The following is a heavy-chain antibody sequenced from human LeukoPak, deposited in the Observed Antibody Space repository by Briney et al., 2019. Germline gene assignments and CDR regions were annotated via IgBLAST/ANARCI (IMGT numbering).Heavy chain of an antibody. CDR3: ARSYGLGNYFDY. Sequence: SETLSLTCTVFGGSISTYYWSWIRQPPGKRLEWIGYIYYSGSAKYNPSLKSRVTTSVDTSKNQFSLKLSSVTAADTAVYYCARSYGLGNYFDYWGQGTLVTVSS. V-gene: IGHV4-59*01. J-gene: IGHJ4*02. D-gene: IGHD3-10*01. CDR2: IYYSGSA. CDR1: GGSISTYY.